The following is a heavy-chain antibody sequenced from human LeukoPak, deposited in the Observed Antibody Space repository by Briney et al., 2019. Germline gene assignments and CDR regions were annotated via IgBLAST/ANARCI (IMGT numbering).Heavy chain of an antibody. V-gene: IGHV4-59*08. J-gene: IGHJ4*02. CDR2: IFYSGTT. Sequence: SETLSLTCTVSGGSISNSYWSWIRQPPGKGLEWVGYIFYSGTTDSNPSLKSRVTISVDTSKNQFSLKLSSVTAADTAVYYCARTYCSGGSCHFDYWGQGTLVTVSS. CDR1: GGSISNSY. CDR3: ARTYCSGGSCHFDY. D-gene: IGHD2-15*01.